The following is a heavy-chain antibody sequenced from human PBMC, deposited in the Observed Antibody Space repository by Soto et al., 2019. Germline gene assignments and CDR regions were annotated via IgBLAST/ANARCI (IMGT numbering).Heavy chain of an antibody. J-gene: IGHJ1*01. CDR2: IYYSGST. CDR1: GGSISSSSYY. CDR3: ARHGFMSEKVYFQH. Sequence: SETLSLTCTVSGGSISSSSYYWGWIRQPPGKGLEWIGSIYYSGSTYYNPSLKSRVTISVDTSKNQFSLKLSSVTAADTAVYYCARHGFMSEKVYFQHWGQGTLVTVSS. V-gene: IGHV4-39*01. D-gene: IGHD2-2*03.